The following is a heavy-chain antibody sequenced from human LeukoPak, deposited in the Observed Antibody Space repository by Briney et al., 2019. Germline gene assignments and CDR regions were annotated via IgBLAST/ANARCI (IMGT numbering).Heavy chain of an antibody. CDR1: GYTFTSYG. Sequence: ASVKVSCKASGYTFTSYGISWVRQAPGQGLEWMGWISAYNGNTNYARKLQGRVTMTTDTSTSTAYMELRSLRSDDTAVYYCARDGLVVVVAARYYYYYMDVWGKGTTVTVSS. CDR2: ISAYNGNT. J-gene: IGHJ6*03. CDR3: ARDGLVVVVAARYYYYYMDV. D-gene: IGHD2-15*01. V-gene: IGHV1-18*01.